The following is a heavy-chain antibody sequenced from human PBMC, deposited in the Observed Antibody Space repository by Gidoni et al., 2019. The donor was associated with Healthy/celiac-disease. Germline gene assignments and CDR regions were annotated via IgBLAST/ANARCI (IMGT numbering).Heavy chain of an antibody. J-gene: IGHJ2*01. V-gene: IGHV2-70*01. Sequence: QVTLRESGPALGKPTQTLTLTCTFSGFSLSTSGMCVSWIRQPPGKALEWLALIDWDDDKYYSTSLKTRLTISKDTSKNQVVLTMTNMDPVDTATYYCARIRQHLYKEPLYFDLWGRGTLVTVSS. CDR1: GFSLSTSGMC. CDR2: IDWDDDK. CDR3: ARIRQHLYKEPLYFDL. D-gene: IGHD3-3*02.